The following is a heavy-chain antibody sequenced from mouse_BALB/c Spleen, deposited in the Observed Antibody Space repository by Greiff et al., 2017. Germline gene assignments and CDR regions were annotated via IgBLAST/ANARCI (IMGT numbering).Heavy chain of an antibody. Sequence: QVQLQQSDAELVKPGASVKISCKASGYTFPDHAIHWVKQKPEPGLEWIGYISPGNGDIKYNEQFKGKATLTADKSSSTAYMQLNSLTSEDSAVYFCKRSGYRYDAWLAYWGQGTLVTVSA. D-gene: IGHD2-14*01. CDR2: ISPGNGDI. CDR1: GYTFPDHA. V-gene: IGHV1S53*02. CDR3: KRSGYRYDAWLAY. J-gene: IGHJ3*01.